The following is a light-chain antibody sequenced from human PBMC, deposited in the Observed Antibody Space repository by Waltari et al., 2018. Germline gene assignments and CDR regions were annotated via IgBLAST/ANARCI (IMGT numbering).Light chain of an antibody. J-gene: IGKJ2*01. V-gene: IGKV3-11*01. CDR3: QQRSNALT. CDR2: DAS. CDR1: QSVASY. Sequence: EIVLTQSPATLSLSPGERVTLSCRASQSVASYLAWYQQQPGQAPRLLIYDASNRATGIPARFSGSGSGTDFTLTISSLEPEDFGLYYCQQRSNALTFGQGTKLEI.